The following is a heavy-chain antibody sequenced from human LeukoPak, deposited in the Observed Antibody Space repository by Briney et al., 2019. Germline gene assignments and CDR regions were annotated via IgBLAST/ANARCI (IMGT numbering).Heavy chain of an antibody. CDR2: THHSGST. Sequence: SETLSLTCSVSGGSISSNYWSCIRQPPGKGLEWIGYTHHSGSTSYNPSLKSRITISLDTSNNQFSLKLNSVTAADTAVYYCARSSGYSYGDFDYWGQGTLVTVSS. CDR1: GGSISSNY. J-gene: IGHJ4*02. D-gene: IGHD5-18*01. V-gene: IGHV4-59*01. CDR3: ARSSGYSYGDFDY.